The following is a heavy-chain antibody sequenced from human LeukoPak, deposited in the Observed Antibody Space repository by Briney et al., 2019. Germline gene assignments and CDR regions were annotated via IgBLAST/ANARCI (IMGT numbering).Heavy chain of an antibody. Sequence: GASVKVSCKASGYTFTSYYMHWVRQAPGQGLEWIGIINPSDGSTTYAQKFQGRVTMTRDMSTSTVYMELSSLRSEDTAVYYCARDMSSVLRFLEWSPRHSLDYWGQGTLVTVSS. CDR3: ARDMSSVLRFLEWSPRHSLDY. V-gene: IGHV1-46*01. J-gene: IGHJ4*02. CDR2: INPSDGST. CDR1: GYTFTSYY. D-gene: IGHD3-3*01.